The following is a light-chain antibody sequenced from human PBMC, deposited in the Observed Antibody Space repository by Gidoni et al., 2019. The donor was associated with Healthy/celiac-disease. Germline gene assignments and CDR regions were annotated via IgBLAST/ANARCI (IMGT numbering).Light chain of an antibody. CDR1: QSVSSY. V-gene: IGKV3-11*01. Sequence: EIMLTQSPATLSLSPGERATLSCRASQSVSSYLAWYQQKPGQAPRLLIYDASNRATGIPARFSGSGSGTDFTLTISSLEPEDFAVYYCQQRSNWHLFXXXTRLEIK. J-gene: IGKJ5*01. CDR2: DAS. CDR3: QQRSNWHL.